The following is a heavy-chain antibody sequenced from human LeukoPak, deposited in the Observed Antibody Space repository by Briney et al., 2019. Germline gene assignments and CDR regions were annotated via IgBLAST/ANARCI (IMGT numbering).Heavy chain of an antibody. Sequence: SGTLSLTCAVSCDSISSSNWWTWVRQPPGKGLEWIGEISLSGSTNYNASLKSRVTISVDKSYNQFSLKLSSVTAADTAVYYCASRWVLTGEPYWGQGTLVTVSS. D-gene: IGHD7-27*01. CDR2: ISLSGST. CDR3: ASRWVLTGEPY. CDR1: CDSISSSNW. V-gene: IGHV4-4*02. J-gene: IGHJ4*02.